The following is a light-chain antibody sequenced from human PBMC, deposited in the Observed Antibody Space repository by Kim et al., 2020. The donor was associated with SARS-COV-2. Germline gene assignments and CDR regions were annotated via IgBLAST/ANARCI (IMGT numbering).Light chain of an antibody. CDR1: QSISSY. CDR3: QQSYSTAIT. Sequence: ASVGDRVTSTCRASQSISSYLNWYQQKPGKAPKLLIYAASSLQSGVPSRFSGSGSGTDFTLTISSLQPEDFATYYCQQSYSTAITFGQGTRLEIK. CDR2: AAS. V-gene: IGKV1-39*01. J-gene: IGKJ5*01.